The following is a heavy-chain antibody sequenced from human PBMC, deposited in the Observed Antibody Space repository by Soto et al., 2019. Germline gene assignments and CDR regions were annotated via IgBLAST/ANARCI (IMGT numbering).Heavy chain of an antibody. V-gene: IGHV1-2*04. CDR2: TKPTSGGT. Sequence: QVQLVQSGAEVKKPGASVRVSCKASGYSFTDYHIHWVRQAPGQGLEWLGRTKPTSGGTSTAQKFQGWVTMTRDRSISTVYMELTRLRSDDTAVYFCARGHSTDCSNGVCSFFYNHEMDVWGQGTTVTVSS. J-gene: IGHJ6*02. CDR3: ARGHSTDCSNGVCSFFYNHEMDV. D-gene: IGHD2-8*01. CDR1: GYSFTDYH.